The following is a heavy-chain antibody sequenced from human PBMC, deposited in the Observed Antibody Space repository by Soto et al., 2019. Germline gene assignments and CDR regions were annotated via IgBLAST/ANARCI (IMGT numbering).Heavy chain of an antibody. J-gene: IGHJ5*02. D-gene: IGHD3-3*01. V-gene: IGHV3-20*03. Sequence: QTTGEGLEWVSGINRNGGSTGYADSAKGRFTISRDNSKNTLYLQMNNLRAEDTAVYYCAKPRSSLEWPPFDPWGQGTLVTVS. CDR2: INRNGGST. CDR3: AKPRSSLEWPPFDP.